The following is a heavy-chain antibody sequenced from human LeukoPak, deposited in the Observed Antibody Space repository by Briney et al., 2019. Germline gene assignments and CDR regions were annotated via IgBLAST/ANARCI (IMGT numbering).Heavy chain of an antibody. CDR2: ISYDGNNK. CDR1: GFTFRSYA. Sequence: GGSLRLSCAASGFTFRSYAMHWVRQAPGKGLEWVAGISYDGNNKYYAESVKGRFTISRDNSKNTLYLQMNSLRAEDTAVYYCAKDWVVRGVISYWGQGTLVTVSS. D-gene: IGHD3-10*01. CDR3: AKDWVVRGVISY. J-gene: IGHJ4*02. V-gene: IGHV3-30*04.